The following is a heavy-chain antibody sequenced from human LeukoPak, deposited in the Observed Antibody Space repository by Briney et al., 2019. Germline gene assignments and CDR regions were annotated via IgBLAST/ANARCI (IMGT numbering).Heavy chain of an antibody. V-gene: IGHV3-30*18. D-gene: IGHD3-22*01. CDR1: GFNFSSFV. Sequence: PGNSLRLSCSVSGFNFSSFVIHWVRQAPGKGLEWLAFILFDASNTFYADSVKGRFTISRDNSKNTLYLHVNSLRADDTAVYYCAKGRAKYYYDSTAYYILDFWGQGTLVTVSS. CDR3: AKGRAKYYYDSTAYYILDF. J-gene: IGHJ4*02. CDR2: ILFDASNT.